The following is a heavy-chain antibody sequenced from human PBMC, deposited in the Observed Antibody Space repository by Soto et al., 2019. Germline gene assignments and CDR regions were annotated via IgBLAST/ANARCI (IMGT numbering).Heavy chain of an antibody. CDR2: IYYSGST. D-gene: IGHD2-2*01. CDR1: GGSISSGGYY. J-gene: IGHJ5*02. Sequence: SETLSLTCTVSGGSISSGGYYWSWIRQHPGKGLEWIGYIYYSGSTYYNPSLKSRVTISVDTSKNQFSLKLSSVTAADMAVYYCARDSRYCSSTSCHKFRFGWFDPWGQGTLVTVSS. V-gene: IGHV4-31*03. CDR3: ARDSRYCSSTSCHKFRFGWFDP.